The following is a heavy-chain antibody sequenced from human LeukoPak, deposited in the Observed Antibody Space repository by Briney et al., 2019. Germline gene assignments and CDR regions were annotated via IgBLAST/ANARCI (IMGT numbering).Heavy chain of an antibody. D-gene: IGHD6-19*01. CDR2: IYHSGST. CDR1: GYSISSGYY. J-gene: IGHJ4*02. V-gene: IGHV4-38-2*02. CDR3: ARDLAVAGTRDY. Sequence: SETLSLTCTVSGYSISSGYYWGWIRQPPGKGLEWIGSIYHSGSTYYNPSLKSRVTISVDTSKNQFSLKLSSVTAADTAVYYCARDLAVAGTRDYWGQGTLATVSS.